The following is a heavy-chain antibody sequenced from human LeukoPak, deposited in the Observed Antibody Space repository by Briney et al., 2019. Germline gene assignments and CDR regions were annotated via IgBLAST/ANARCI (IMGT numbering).Heavy chain of an antibody. Sequence: GGSLRLSCAASGFPFGSYSMNWVRQAPGKGLEWVSYISYSSITIYYADAVRGRFTISRDNAKDSLYLQMNSLRAEDTAVYYCARDGGGSQQSNWFDPWGQGTLVTVSS. J-gene: IGHJ5*02. D-gene: IGHD1-26*01. CDR3: ARDGGGSQQSNWFDP. CDR1: GFPFGSYS. CDR2: ISYSSITI. V-gene: IGHV3-48*01.